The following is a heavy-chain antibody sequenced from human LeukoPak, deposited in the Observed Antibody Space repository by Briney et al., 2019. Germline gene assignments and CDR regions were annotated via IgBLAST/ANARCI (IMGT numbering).Heavy chain of an antibody. V-gene: IGHV1-69*05. CDR1: GDTFSSYA. Sequence: EASVKVSCKASGDTFSSYAISWVRQAPGQGLEWMGRIIPIFGTANYAQKFQGRVTITTDESTSTAYMELSSLRSEDTAVYYCARDRVLLGYYWGQGTLVTVSS. D-gene: IGHD3-10*01. CDR2: IIPIFGTA. CDR3: ARDRVLLGYY. J-gene: IGHJ4*02.